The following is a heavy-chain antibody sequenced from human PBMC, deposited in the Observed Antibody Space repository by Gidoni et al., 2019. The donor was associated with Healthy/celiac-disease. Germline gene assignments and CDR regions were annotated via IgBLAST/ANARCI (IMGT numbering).Heavy chain of an antibody. V-gene: IGHV3-21*01. Sequence: EVQLVESVVGLVKPGGSLRLSCAASGFTFSSYSMNWVGQAPGKGLEWVSSISSSSSYIYYADSVKGRFTISRDNAKNSLYLQMNSLRAEDTAVYYCARSGTVAFDYWGQGTLVTVSS. J-gene: IGHJ4*02. D-gene: IGHD1-26*01. CDR1: GFTFSSYS. CDR3: ARSGTVAFDY. CDR2: ISSSSSYI.